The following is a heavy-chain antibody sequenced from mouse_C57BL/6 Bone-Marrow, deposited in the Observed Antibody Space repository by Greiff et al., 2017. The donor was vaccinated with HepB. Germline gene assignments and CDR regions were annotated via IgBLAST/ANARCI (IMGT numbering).Heavy chain of an antibody. CDR2: ISDGGSYT. CDR3: ATFITTVDYYAMDY. J-gene: IGHJ4*01. CDR1: GFTFSSYA. Sequence: EVKLVESGGGLVKPGGSLKLSCAASGFTFSSYAMSWVRQTPEKRLEWVATISDGGSYTYYPDNVKGRFTISRDNAKNNLYLQMSHLKSEDTAMYYCATFITTVDYYAMDYWGQGTSVTVSS. D-gene: IGHD1-1*01. V-gene: IGHV5-4*03.